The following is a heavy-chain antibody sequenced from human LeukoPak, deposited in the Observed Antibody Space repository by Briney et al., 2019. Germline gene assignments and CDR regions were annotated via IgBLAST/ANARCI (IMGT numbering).Heavy chain of an antibody. V-gene: IGHV7-4-1*02. CDR1: GYTFTKYA. D-gene: IGHD1-26*01. J-gene: IGHJ4*02. CDR3: ARVGKYSGSYPDY. CDR2: IDTKTGNP. Sequence: ASVKVSCKASGYTFTKYAMNWVRQAPGQGLEWLGWIDTKTGNPTYAQGFTGRFVLSLDTSVNTAYLQISSLKAEDTAVYYCARVGKYSGSYPDYWGQGTLVTVSS.